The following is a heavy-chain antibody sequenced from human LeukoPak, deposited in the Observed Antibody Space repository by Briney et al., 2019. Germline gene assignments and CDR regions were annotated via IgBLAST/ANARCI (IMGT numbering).Heavy chain of an antibody. CDR1: GFTFSSYE. V-gene: IGHV3-48*03. Sequence: GGSLRLSCAASGFTFSSYEMNWVRQAPGKGLEWVSSISRSATTIYYADSVKGRFTISRDNAKNSLYLQMNSLRAEDTALYYCARDYALDDAFDIWGQGTMVTVSS. J-gene: IGHJ3*02. CDR3: ARDYALDDAFDI. D-gene: IGHD2-2*01. CDR2: ISRSATTI.